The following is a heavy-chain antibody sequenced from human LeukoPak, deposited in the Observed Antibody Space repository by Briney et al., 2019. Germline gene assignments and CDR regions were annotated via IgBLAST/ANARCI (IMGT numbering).Heavy chain of an antibody. CDR3: ANSLLTGTRFIGDAFAI. V-gene: IGHV3-21*01. D-gene: IGHD1-7*01. CDR1: GFTFSSYS. J-gene: IGHJ3*02. CDR2: ISSSSSYI. Sequence: PGGSLRLSCAASGFTFSSYSMNWVRQAPGKGLEWVSSISSSSSYIYYADSVKGRFTISRDNAKNSLYLQMNSLRAEDTAVYYCANSLLTGTRFIGDAFAIWGQGTMVTVSS.